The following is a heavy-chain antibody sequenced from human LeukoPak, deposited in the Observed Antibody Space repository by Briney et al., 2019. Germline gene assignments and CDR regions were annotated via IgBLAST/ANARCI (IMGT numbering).Heavy chain of an antibody. J-gene: IGHJ4*02. Sequence: PSGTLSLTCAVSGSSIISDDWWSWVRQPPGKGLEWIGEIYHTGRTNYNPSLKSRVTISVDTSKNQFSLKLSSVTAADTAVYYCARQHHMTTVTTNFDYWGQGTLVTVSS. CDR1: GSSIISDDW. D-gene: IGHD4-17*01. V-gene: IGHV4-4*02. CDR2: IYHTGRT. CDR3: ARQHHMTTVTTNFDY.